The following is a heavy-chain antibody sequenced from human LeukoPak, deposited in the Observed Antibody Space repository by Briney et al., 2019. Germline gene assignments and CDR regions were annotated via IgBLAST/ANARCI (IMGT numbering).Heavy chain of an antibody. D-gene: IGHD2-2*01. CDR2: IRYDGSNK. Sequence: PGGSLRLSCAASGFTSSSYGMHWVRQAPGKGLEWVAFIRYDGSNKYYADSVKGRFTISRDNSKNTLYLQMNSLRAEDTAVYYCAKGAQLGCAGTNCDDFWGQGTLVTVSS. CDR3: AKGAQLGCAGTNCDDF. CDR1: GFTSSSYG. J-gene: IGHJ4*02. V-gene: IGHV3-30*02.